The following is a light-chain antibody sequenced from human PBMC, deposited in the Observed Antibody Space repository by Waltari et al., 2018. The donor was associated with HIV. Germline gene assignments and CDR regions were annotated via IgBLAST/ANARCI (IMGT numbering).Light chain of an antibody. V-gene: IGLV1-47*01. J-gene: IGLJ1*01. CDR3: VGWDSRLSGYV. Sequence: QSVLTQPPSASGTPGQRVTISCSGRSSNIENHNVSWYQQLTGAAPRLLIYKDTQRPSGVPDRFTGSKSGTSASLAISGLRSEDEADYYCVGWDSRLSGYVFGSGTKVTVL. CDR2: KDT. CDR1: SSNIENHN.